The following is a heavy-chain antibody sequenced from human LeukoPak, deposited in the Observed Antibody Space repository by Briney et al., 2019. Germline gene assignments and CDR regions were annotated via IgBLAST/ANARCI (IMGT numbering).Heavy chain of an antibody. D-gene: IGHD6-13*01. V-gene: IGHV1-69*04. J-gene: IGHJ4*02. CDR2: IIPILGIA. CDR1: GGTFSSYA. Sequence: GASVKVSCKASGGTFSSYAISWVRQAPGQGLEWMGRIIPILGIANYAQKFQGRVTITADKSMSTAYMELSSLRSEDTAVYYCARTNGATEAAADPHFDYWGQGTLVTVSS. CDR3: ARTNGATEAAADPHFDY.